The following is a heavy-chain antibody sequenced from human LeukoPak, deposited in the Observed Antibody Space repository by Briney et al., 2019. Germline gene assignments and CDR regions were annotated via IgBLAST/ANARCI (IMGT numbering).Heavy chain of an antibody. V-gene: IGHV3-48*03. CDR2: ISSSGSTI. CDR3: ARVGIAAAGTSYFDY. J-gene: IGHJ4*02. D-gene: IGHD6-13*01. Sequence: GGSLRLSCAASGFTFSSYEMNWVRQAPGKGLEWVSYISSSGSTIYYADSVKGRFTISRDNAKNSLYLQMNSLRAEDTAVYYCARVGIAAAGTSYFDYWGQGTLVTVSS. CDR1: GFTFSSYE.